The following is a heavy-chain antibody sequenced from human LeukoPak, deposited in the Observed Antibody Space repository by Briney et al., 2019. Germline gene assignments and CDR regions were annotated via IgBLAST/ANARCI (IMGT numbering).Heavy chain of an antibody. V-gene: IGHV3-30*18. CDR2: IAHDGSIK. CDR3: AKEWKEYASGWFFDY. J-gene: IGHJ4*02. D-gene: IGHD6-19*01. CDR1: GFAFTTYG. Sequence: PGGSLRLSCADSGFAFTTYGMHWLRQAPGRGLEWVGVIAHDGSIKDYSDFVKGRFTISRDNAKNTLYLEMSSLRPEDTAVYYCAKEWKEYASGWFFDYWGPGILVTVSS.